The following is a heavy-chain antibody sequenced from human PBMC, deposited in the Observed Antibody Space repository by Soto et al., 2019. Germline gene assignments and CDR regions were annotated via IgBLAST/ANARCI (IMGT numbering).Heavy chain of an antibody. CDR3: AKTTQGISSIPAAFDY. CDR1: GFTLSSYG. CDR2: LWYDGSNK. V-gene: IGHV3-33*06. Sequence: SLILPWAGFGFTLSSYGVHRVLQAPGKGLGRVAVLWYDGSNKYYAHSVKRRFTISRDNSKNTLYLQMTSLRAEHTAVYIYAKTTQGISSIPAAFDYWGQGTLVTVSS. J-gene: IGHJ4*02. D-gene: IGHD6-13*01.